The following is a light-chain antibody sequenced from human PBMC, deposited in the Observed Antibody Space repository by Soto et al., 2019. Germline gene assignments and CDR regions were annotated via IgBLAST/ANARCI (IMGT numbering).Light chain of an antibody. CDR2: DVS. V-gene: IGLV2-14*01. CDR3: SSYASSSTVL. J-gene: IGLJ2*01. CDR1: SSDVGGYKY. Sequence: QSALTQPASVSGSPGQSITISCTGTSSDVGGYKYVSWYQQHPGKAPKLMIYDVSNRPSGVSNRFSGSKSDNTASLTISGLQAEDEADYYCSSYASSSTVLFGGGTKVTVL.